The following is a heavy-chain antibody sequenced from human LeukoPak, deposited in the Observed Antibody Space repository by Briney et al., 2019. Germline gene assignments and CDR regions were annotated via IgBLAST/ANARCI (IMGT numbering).Heavy chain of an antibody. CDR3: GRAIPPLRVSSAGDF. D-gene: IGHD2-8*01. J-gene: IGHJ4*02. Sequence: GGSLRLSCSASGFTFSDYDMNWVRQAPGKGLEWISSISGRSSHMYYGDSVKGRFSNSRDNAKNSLYLQMNSLGVEGTAVNYCGRAIPPLRVSSAGDFWGQGVLVTVSS. V-gene: IGHV3-21*01. CDR2: ISGRSSHM. CDR1: GFTFSDYD.